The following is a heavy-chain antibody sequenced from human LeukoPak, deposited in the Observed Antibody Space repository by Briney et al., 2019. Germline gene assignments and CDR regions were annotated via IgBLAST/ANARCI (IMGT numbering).Heavy chain of an antibody. Sequence: PSETLSLTRTVSGGSISSYYWSWLRQPPGKGLEWIGYIYYSGSTNYNPSLKSRVTISVDTSKNQFSLKLSSVTAADTAVYYCARLSGRYGMDVWGQGTTVTVSS. J-gene: IGHJ6*02. CDR3: ARLSGRYGMDV. CDR2: IYYSGST. CDR1: GGSISSYY. V-gene: IGHV4-59*08. D-gene: IGHD1-14*01.